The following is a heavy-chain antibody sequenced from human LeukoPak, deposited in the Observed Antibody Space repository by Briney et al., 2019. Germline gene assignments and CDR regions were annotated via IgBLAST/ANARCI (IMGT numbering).Heavy chain of an antibody. CDR1: GGSISSYY. CDR2: IYYSGST. D-gene: IGHD6-19*01. CDR3: ARVIAVAGTFFDY. V-gene: IGHV4-59*01. Sequence: SETLSLTCTVSGGSISSYYWSWIRQPPGKGLEWIGCIYYSGSTNYNPSLKSRVTISVDTSKNQFSLKLSSVTAADTAVYYCARVIAVAGTFFDYWGQGTLVTVSS. J-gene: IGHJ4*02.